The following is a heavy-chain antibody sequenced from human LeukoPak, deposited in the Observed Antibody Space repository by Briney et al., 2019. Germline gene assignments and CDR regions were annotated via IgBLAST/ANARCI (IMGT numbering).Heavy chain of an antibody. V-gene: IGHV4-59*01. D-gene: IGHD3-10*01. CDR1: GGSISSYY. CDR3: ARAKTALWFGGTPHGYYGMDV. Sequence: SETLSLTCTVSGGSISSYYWSWIRQPPGKGLEWIGYIYYSGSTNYNPSLKSRVTISVDTSKNQFSLKLSSVTAADTAVYYCARAKTALWFGGTPHGYYGMDVWGQGTTVTVSS. CDR2: IYYSGST. J-gene: IGHJ6*02.